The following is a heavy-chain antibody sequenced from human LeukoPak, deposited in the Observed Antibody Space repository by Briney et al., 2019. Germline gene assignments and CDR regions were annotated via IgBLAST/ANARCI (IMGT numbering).Heavy chain of an antibody. J-gene: IGHJ5*02. V-gene: IGHV3-21*01. CDR2: ISSSSSYI. CDR3: ATLTAANNWFDP. D-gene: IGHD6-13*01. CDR1: GFTFSSYS. Sequence: GGSLRLSCAASGFTFSSYSMNWVRQAPGKGLEWGSSISSSSSYIYYADSVKGRFTISRDNAKNSLYLQMNSLRAEDTAVYYCATLTAANNWFDPWGQGTLVTVSS.